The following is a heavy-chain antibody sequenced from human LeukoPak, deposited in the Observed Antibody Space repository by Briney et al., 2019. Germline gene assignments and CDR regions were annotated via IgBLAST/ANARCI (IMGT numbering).Heavy chain of an antibody. Sequence: SETLSLTCTVCGGPITSNSHYWGWIRQPPGKGLEWIGSISYSGDTHYNPSLKSRVTLSVDTSKSQFSLNLSSLTAADTAVFYCARQPHYYDTSAYYPSHFDYWGLGTLVTVAS. D-gene: IGHD3-22*01. V-gene: IGHV4-39*01. CDR1: GGPITSNSHY. CDR2: ISYSGDT. J-gene: IGHJ4*02. CDR3: ARQPHYYDTSAYYPSHFDY.